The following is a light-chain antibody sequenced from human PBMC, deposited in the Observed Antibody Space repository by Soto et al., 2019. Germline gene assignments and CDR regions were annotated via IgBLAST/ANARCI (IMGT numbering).Light chain of an antibody. CDR2: EVT. V-gene: IGLV2-14*01. J-gene: IGLJ1*01. CDR1: SSDVGTYNY. Sequence: QSVLTQPASVSGSPGQSITISCTGTSSDVGTYNYVSWYQQHPGKAPKVMIYEVTYRPSGVSNRFSGSKSGNTASLTISGLQAEGEAEYYCSSYTGSSTLYVFGTGTKVTVL. CDR3: SSYTGSSTLYV.